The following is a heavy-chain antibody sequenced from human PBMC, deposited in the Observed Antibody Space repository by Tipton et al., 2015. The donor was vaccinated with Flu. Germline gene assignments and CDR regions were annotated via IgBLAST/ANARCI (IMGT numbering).Heavy chain of an antibody. CDR3: ARDSRFSFGYDYYYGMDV. Sequence: TLSLTCTVSGDSISSGTYYWSWIRQPAGKGLEWIGRIYTSGSTNYNPSLKSRVTISVDTSKNQFSLNLTSVTAADTAVYYCARDSRFSFGYDYYYGMDVWGQVTTVTVSS. V-gene: IGHV4-61*02. CDR1: GDSISSGTYY. D-gene: IGHD5-18*01. J-gene: IGHJ6*02. CDR2: IYTSGST.